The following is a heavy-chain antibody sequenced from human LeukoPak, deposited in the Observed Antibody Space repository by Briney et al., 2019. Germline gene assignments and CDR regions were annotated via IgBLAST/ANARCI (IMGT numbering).Heavy chain of an antibody. D-gene: IGHD5/OR15-5a*01. CDR1: GGSIRSYY. CDR3: ARGGRDSTIPDY. J-gene: IGHJ4*02. Sequence: SEPLSLTCIVSGGSIRSYYWNWIRQPPGKGLEWIGYIYYSGSTNYNPSLKSRVTISVDTSKNQFSLKLSSVTAADTAVYYCARGGRDSTIPDYWGQGTLVTVSS. CDR2: IYYSGST. V-gene: IGHV4-59*01.